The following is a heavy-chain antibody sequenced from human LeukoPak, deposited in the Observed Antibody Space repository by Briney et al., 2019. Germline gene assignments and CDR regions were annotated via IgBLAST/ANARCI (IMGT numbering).Heavy chain of an antibody. CDR1: GYTFTGYY. CDR2: INPNSGGT. Sequence: ASVKVSCKASGYTFTGYYMHWVQQAPGQGLEWMGWINPNSGGTNYAQKFQGRVTMTRDTSISTAYMELSRLRSDDTAVYYCARYKNRPVTTLFDYWGQGTLVTVSS. D-gene: IGHD2/OR15-2a*01. CDR3: ARYKNRPVTTLFDY. V-gene: IGHV1-2*02. J-gene: IGHJ4*02.